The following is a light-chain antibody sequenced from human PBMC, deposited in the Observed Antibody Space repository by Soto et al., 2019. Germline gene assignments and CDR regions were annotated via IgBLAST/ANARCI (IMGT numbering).Light chain of an antibody. J-gene: IGKJ1*01. Sequence: DIQLTQSPSFLSASVGDRVTITCRASQGTSSYLAWFQQKPGRAPKLLIHGASTLQSGVPARFSGSGSGTDFTLTISNLQPEDFATYYCQQSYNSPQTFGQGTKVDIK. CDR1: QGTSSY. CDR3: QQSYNSPQT. CDR2: GAS. V-gene: IGKV1-9*01.